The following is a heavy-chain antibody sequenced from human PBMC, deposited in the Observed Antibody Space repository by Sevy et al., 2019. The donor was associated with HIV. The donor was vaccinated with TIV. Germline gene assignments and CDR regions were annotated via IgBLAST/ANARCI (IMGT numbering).Heavy chain of an antibody. CDR1: GFTFSSYA. V-gene: IGHV3-23*01. CDR2: ISGSGGST. J-gene: IGHJ3*02. Sequence: GGSLRLSCAASGFTFSSYAMSWVRQAPGKGLEWVSAISGSGGSTYYADSVKGRFTISRDNYKNTLYLQMNSLRAEDTGVYYCAKDLIEHYYDSSSYYVGAFDIWGQGTMVTVSS. CDR3: AKDLIEHYYDSSSYYVGAFDI. D-gene: IGHD3-22*01.